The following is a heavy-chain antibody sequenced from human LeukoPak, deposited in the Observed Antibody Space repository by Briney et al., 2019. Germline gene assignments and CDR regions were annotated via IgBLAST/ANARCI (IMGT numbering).Heavy chain of an antibody. V-gene: IGHV3-21*06. CDR2: ITSISSSI. CDR1: GFTVSSYG. D-gene: IGHD6-13*01. J-gene: IGHJ3*02. Sequence: GGSLRLSCAASGFTVSSYGMNWVRQPPGKGLEWVSSITSISSSISYADSVKGRFTISRDNAKNSIYVQMKSLRAEDTAVYYCARARGSSWSTDAFDIWGQGTMVTVSS. CDR3: ARARGSSWSTDAFDI.